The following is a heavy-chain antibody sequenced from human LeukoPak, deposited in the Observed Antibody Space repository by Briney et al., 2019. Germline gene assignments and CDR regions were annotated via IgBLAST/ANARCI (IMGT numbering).Heavy chain of an antibody. V-gene: IGHV3-7*01. J-gene: IGHJ4*02. CDR1: GFTFNSYW. CDR2: INQDGGEK. Sequence: GGSLRLSCAASGFTFNSYWMTWVRQAPGKGLEWVANINQDGGEKSYVDSVKGRFIISRDNAKKSVCLQMNSLRVEDTAVYYCARGAEVVVVADRGYSYGFDYWGQGTLVTVSS. CDR3: ARGAEVVVVADRGYSYGFDY. D-gene: IGHD5-18*01.